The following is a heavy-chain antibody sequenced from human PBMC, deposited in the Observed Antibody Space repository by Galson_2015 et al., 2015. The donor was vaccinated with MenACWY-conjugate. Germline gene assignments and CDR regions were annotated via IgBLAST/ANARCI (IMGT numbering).Heavy chain of an antibody. CDR2: LKKDGSEK. Sequence: SLRLSCAASGFTFRNYWMTWVRQAPGKGLGWVASLKKDGSEKYYVDSVKGRFTISRDNAKNSLYLEMNSLRVEDTAVYSCARGHYGMDVWGQGTTVTASS. CDR3: ARGHYGMDV. CDR1: GFTFRNYW. V-gene: IGHV3-7*03. J-gene: IGHJ6*02.